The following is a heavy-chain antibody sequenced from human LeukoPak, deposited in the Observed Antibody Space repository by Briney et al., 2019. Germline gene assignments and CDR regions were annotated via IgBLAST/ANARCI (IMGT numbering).Heavy chain of an antibody. CDR2: IDPSDSYT. CDR3: ARLGGDYIWFDP. Sequence: GESLRISCKGSGYSFTSYWITWVRQMPGKGLEWMGRIDPSDSYTNYSPSFQGHVTIPADRSISTAYLQWSSLKASDTAMYYCARLGGDYIWFDPWGQGTLVTVSS. D-gene: IGHD2-21*02. V-gene: IGHV5-10-1*01. CDR1: GYSFTSYW. J-gene: IGHJ5*02.